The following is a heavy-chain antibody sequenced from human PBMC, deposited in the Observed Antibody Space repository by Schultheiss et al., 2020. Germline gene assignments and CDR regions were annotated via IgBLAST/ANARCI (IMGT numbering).Heavy chain of an antibody. CDR2: IYYSGST. J-gene: IGHJ6*02. CDR3: ERDRRYCSSTSCYSYYYYGMDV. Sequence: SETLSLTCTVSGGSISSYYWSWIRQPPGKGLEWIGYIYYSGSTNYNPSLKSRVTISVDKSKNQFSLKLSSVTAADTAVYYCERDRRYCSSTSCYSYYYYGMDVWGQGTTVTVSS. CDR1: GGSISSYY. V-gene: IGHV4-59*01. D-gene: IGHD2-2*01.